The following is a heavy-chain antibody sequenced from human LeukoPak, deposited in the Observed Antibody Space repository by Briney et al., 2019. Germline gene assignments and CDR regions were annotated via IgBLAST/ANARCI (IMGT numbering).Heavy chain of an antibody. Sequence: GGSLRLSCAASGFTLSSYWMNWLRQAPGKGLEWVANVKQDGSGKYYVDSVKGRFTISRDNGKNSLYLQIDSVRAEDTAVYYCAKEGDYPILTYDSWGQGALVTVSS. D-gene: IGHD4-17*01. CDR3: AKEGDYPILTYDS. CDR1: GFTLSSYW. CDR2: VKQDGSGK. V-gene: IGHV3-7*01. J-gene: IGHJ5*01.